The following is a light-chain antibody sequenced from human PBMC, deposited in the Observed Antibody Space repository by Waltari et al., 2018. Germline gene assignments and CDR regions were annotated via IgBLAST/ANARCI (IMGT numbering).Light chain of an antibody. CDR2: AAS. CDR3: QQRNHWIT. Sequence: DIQMTQSPSSLSASVGDRVTITCRASQSISSYLNWYQQKPGKAPKLLIYAASSLQSGVPSRFSGSGSGTEFTLTISSLEPEDFAVYHCQQRNHWITFGQGTRLEI. J-gene: IGKJ5*01. V-gene: IGKV1-39*01. CDR1: QSISSY.